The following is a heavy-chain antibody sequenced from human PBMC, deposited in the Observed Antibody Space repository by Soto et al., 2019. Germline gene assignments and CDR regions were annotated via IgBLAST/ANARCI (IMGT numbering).Heavy chain of an antibody. CDR3: ARSTMVRGVTPFYYYYYMDV. CDR2: INPNSGGT. Sequence: ASVKVSCKASGYTFTGYYMHWVRQAPGQGLEWMGRINPNSGGTNYAQKFQGWVTMTRDTSISTAYMELSRLRSDDTAVYYCARSTMVRGVTPFYYYYYMDVWGKGTTVTVSS. D-gene: IGHD3-10*01. J-gene: IGHJ6*03. CDR1: GYTFTGYY. V-gene: IGHV1-2*04.